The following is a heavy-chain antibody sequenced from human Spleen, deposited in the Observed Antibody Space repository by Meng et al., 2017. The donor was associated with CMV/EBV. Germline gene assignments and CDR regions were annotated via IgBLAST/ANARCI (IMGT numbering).Heavy chain of an antibody. J-gene: IGHJ5*02. CDR2: INSDGNIT. CDR1: GFTFSSYW. Sequence: GESLKISCAASGFTFSSYWMHWVRQAPGKGLVWVSRINSDGNITNYADSVKGRFTISRNNAKNRLYLQMNSLRAEDTAVYYCAKDTTIFGVIGNWFDPWGQGTLVTVSS. CDR3: AKDTTIFGVIGNWFDP. V-gene: IGHV3-74*01. D-gene: IGHD3-3*01.